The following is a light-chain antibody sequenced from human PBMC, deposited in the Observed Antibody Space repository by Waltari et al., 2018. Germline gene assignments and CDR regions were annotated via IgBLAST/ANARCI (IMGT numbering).Light chain of an antibody. V-gene: IGKV3-15*01. CDR3: QQYNNGWT. Sequence: EVLVTHSPATLSVSPGERVTLSCRASQSVSNNLACYQQMPGQAPRLLVYGASTRATGIPARFSGRGSGTEFTLTISSLQSEDFAVYFCQQYNNGWTFGQGTKVEIK. CDR1: QSVSNN. J-gene: IGKJ1*01. CDR2: GAS.